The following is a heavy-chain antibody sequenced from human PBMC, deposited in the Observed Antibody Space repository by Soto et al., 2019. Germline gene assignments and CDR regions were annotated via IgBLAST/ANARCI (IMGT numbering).Heavy chain of an antibody. V-gene: IGHV5-51*01. D-gene: IGHD2-21*01. CDR1: GYTFNTYW. CDR3: ARPKLWMATINNDAFHV. J-gene: IGHJ3*01. Sequence: PGESLKICCKGAGYTFNTYWIGWVRQMPGKGLEWMGFIYPGDSDTTYSPSFQGQVTISVDKSISTAYLQWSSLKVSDTAIYYCARPKLWMATINNDAFHVWGQGTKVTVSS. CDR2: IYPGDSDT.